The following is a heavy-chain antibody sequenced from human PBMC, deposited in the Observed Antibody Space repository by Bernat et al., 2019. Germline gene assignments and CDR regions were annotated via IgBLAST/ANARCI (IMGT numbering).Heavy chain of an antibody. CDR3: LRDIAARASINWFDP. J-gene: IGHJ5*02. D-gene: IGHD5-12*01. Sequence: EVQLVESGGGLVQPGRSLRLSCTASGFTLGDYAMSWVRQAPGKGLEWVGFIRSKAYGGTTEYAASVKGRFTISRDDSKSIAYLQMNSLKTEDTAVYYRLRDIAARASINWFDPWGQGTLVTVSS. CDR1: GFTLGDYA. CDR2: IRSKAYGGTT. V-gene: IGHV3-49*04.